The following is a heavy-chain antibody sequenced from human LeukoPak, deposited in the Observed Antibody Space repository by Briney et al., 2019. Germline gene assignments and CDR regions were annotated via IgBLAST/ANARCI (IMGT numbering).Heavy chain of an antibody. CDR1: GYTFTSYY. V-gene: IGHV1-46*01. Sequence: ASVKVSCKASGYTFTSYYMHWVRQAPGQGLEWMGIINPSGGSTSYAQKFQGRVTMTRNTSISTAYMELSSLRSEDTAVYYCARGLKAAAGPPFFVYWGQGTLVTVSS. CDR3: ARGLKAAAGPPFFVY. J-gene: IGHJ4*02. CDR2: INPSGGST. D-gene: IGHD6-13*01.